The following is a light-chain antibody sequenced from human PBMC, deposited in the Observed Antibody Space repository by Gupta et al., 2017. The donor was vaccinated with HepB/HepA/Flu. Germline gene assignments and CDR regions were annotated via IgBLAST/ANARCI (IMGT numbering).Light chain of an antibody. V-gene: IGKV1-9*01. CDR2: AAS. CDR3: QQLNGYPIT. J-gene: IGKJ3*01. CDR1: QGISSY. Sequence: DIQLTQSPSFLSASVGDRVTITCRASQGISSYLAWYQQKPGKAPKLLIYAASTLQSGVPSRYSGSGSGTEFTLTIISLQPEDIATYYCQQLNGYPITF.